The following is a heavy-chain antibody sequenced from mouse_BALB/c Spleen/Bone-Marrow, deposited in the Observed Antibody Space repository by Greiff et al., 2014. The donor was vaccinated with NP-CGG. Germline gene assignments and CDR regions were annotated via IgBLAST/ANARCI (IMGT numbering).Heavy chain of an antibody. Sequence: LVESGPEQVKPGASVKMSCKASGYTFTSYVMHWVKQKPGQGLEWIGYINPYNDGTKYNDKFKGKATLTSDKSSSTAYMELSSLTSEDSAVYYCARRGRIAEALGYWGQGTTLTVSS. CDR3: ARRGRIAEALGY. V-gene: IGHV1-14*01. CDR1: GYTFTSYV. J-gene: IGHJ2*01. CDR2: INPYNDGT. D-gene: IGHD6-1*01.